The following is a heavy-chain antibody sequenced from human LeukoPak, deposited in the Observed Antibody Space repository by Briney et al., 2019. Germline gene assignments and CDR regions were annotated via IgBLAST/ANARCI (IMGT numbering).Heavy chain of an antibody. CDR1: GFTFSSYS. Sequence: GGSPRLSCAASGFTFSSYSMNWVRQARGKWLEWVSSISSGSSYIYYADSVKGRFTISRDNAKNSLYLQMNSLRAEDTAVYYCARASDSSGYYSYFDHWGQGTLVTVSS. J-gene: IGHJ1*01. CDR3: ARASDSSGYYSYFDH. D-gene: IGHD3-22*01. V-gene: IGHV3-21*01. CDR2: ISSGSSYI.